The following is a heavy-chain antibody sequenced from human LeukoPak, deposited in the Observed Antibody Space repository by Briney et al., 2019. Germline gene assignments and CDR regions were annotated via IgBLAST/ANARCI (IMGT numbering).Heavy chain of an antibody. CDR2: NNPNSGGT. CDR3: ARGNYDSSGQGAFDI. Sequence: SVKVSCKASGYTFTGYYMHWVRQAPGQGLEWMGWNNPNSGGTNYAQKFQGRVTMTRDTSISTAYMELSRLRSDDTAVYYCARGNYDSSGQGAFDIWGQGTMVTVSS. D-gene: IGHD3-22*01. V-gene: IGHV1-2*02. J-gene: IGHJ3*02. CDR1: GYTFTGYY.